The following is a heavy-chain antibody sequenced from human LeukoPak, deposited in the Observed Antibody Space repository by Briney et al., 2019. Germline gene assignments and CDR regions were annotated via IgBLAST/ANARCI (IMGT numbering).Heavy chain of an antibody. Sequence: PSETLSLTCAVYGGSFSGYYWSWIRQPPGKGLEWIGEINHSGSTNYNPSLNSRVTISVDTSKNQFSLKLTSVTAADTAVYYCASNTKVGATDYWGQGTLVTVSS. CDR2: INHSGST. D-gene: IGHD1-26*01. V-gene: IGHV4-34*01. J-gene: IGHJ4*02. CDR1: GGSFSGYY. CDR3: ASNTKVGATDY.